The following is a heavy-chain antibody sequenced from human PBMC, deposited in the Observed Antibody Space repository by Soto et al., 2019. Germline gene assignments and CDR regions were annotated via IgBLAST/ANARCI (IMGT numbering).Heavy chain of an antibody. D-gene: IGHD6-13*01. CDR3: AREREGIAAAFYYSGMDV. CDR2: IIPIFGTA. Sequence: QVQLVQSGAEVKKPGSSVKVSCKASGGTFSSYAISWVRQAPGQGLEWMGGIIPIFGTANYAQKFQGRVKITADESTSKAYMELSSLGSEATAVYYCAREREGIAAAFYYSGMDVWGQGATVTVSS. J-gene: IGHJ6*02. CDR1: GGTFSSYA. V-gene: IGHV1-69*12.